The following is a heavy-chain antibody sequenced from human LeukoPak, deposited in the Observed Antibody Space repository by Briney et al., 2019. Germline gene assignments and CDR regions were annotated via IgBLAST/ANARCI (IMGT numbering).Heavy chain of an antibody. J-gene: IGHJ4*02. V-gene: IGHV4-39*07. CDR1: GGSMSVGRSY. D-gene: IGHD6-19*01. CDR3: GTGGGIAVSHV. Sequence: SETLSLTCTFSGGSMSVGRSYWGWVRQPPGKGLEWVASIYYDGTTYYYPSLKSRVTISMDSSKNHFSLEVKSVTAADTAMYYCGTGGGIAVSHVWGQGIMVAVST. CDR2: IYYDGTT.